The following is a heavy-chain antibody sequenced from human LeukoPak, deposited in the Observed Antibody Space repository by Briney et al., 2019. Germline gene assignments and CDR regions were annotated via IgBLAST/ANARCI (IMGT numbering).Heavy chain of an antibody. Sequence: PGGSLRLSCVASGLTFDDSAMHWVRQAPGKGLEWVSLTSGDGGSTFYADSVKGRFSISRDNSKNSLYLQMNSLRPEDTAMYYCAKESGKFDYWGQGTLVAVSS. CDR1: GLTFDDSA. CDR3: AKESGKFDY. V-gene: IGHV3-43*02. CDR2: TSGDGGST. J-gene: IGHJ4*02.